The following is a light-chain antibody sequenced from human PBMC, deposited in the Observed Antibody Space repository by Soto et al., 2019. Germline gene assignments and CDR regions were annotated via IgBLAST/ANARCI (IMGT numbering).Light chain of an antibody. CDR3: QQFNSYSIT. J-gene: IGKJ5*01. Sequence: AIQLTQSPSSLSASVGDGVTITCRASQGISSALAWYQQKPGKAPKLLIYDASSLESGVPSRFSGSGSGTDFTLTISSLQPEDFATYYCQQFNSYSITFGQGTRLEIK. CDR1: QGISSA. CDR2: DAS. V-gene: IGKV1-13*02.